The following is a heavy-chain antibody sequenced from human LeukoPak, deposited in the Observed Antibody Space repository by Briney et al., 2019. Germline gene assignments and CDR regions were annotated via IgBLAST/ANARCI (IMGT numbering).Heavy chain of an antibody. V-gene: IGHV4-59*01. CDR1: GGSISSYY. D-gene: IGHD5-12*01. CDR3: ARETLDIVATANWFDP. CDR2: IYYSGST. Sequence: SETLSLTCTVSGGSISSYYWSWIRQPPGKGLEWIGYIYYSGSTNYNPSLKSRVTISVDTSKNQFSLKLSSVTAADTAVYYCARETLDIVATANWFDPWGQGTLVTVSS. J-gene: IGHJ5*02.